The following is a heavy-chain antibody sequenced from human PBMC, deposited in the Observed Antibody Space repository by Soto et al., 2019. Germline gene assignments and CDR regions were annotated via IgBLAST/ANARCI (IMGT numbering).Heavy chain of an antibody. V-gene: IGHV4-34*01. Sequence: QVQLQQWGAGLLKPSETLSLTCAVYGGSFSGYSWSWIRQPPGKGLEWIGEINHSGNPHYNPSLKSRVTISVDTSKNQFSLKLSSVTAADTAVYNCARASIVVVPACPWFDPWGQGTLVTVSS. CDR3: ARASIVVVPACPWFDP. J-gene: IGHJ5*02. CDR1: GGSFSGYS. CDR2: INHSGNP. D-gene: IGHD2-2*01.